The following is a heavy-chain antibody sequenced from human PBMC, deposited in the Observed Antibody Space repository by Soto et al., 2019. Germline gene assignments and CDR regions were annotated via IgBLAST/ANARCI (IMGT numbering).Heavy chain of an antibody. D-gene: IGHD2-21*01. CDR1: GFTFSTYA. J-gene: IGHJ4*01. CDR2: ISPNGRNT. V-gene: IGHV3-23*01. CDR3: ASPPRGSLTVHSVLGY. Sequence: LRLSCAASGFTFSTYALTWVRQAPGKGLEWVSSISPNGRNTYYIDSVKGRFTISRDNSKNTLYLQMNSLRVEDTAMYYCASPPRGSLTVHSVLGYWGHGTLVTVSS.